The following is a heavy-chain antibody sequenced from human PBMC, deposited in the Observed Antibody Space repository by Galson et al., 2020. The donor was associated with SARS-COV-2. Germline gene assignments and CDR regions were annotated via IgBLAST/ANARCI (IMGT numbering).Heavy chain of an antibody. Sequence: GEYLKISCAASGFTFSSYGMHWVRQAPGKGLEWVAVISYDGSNKYYADSEKGRFTISRDNSKNTLYLQMNSLRAEDTAVYYCAKDRSSPPYDILTGYYYYYFGMDVWGQGTTVTVSS. D-gene: IGHD3-9*01. CDR2: ISYDGSNK. J-gene: IGHJ6*02. CDR3: AKDRSSPPYDILTGYYYYYFGMDV. V-gene: IGHV3-30*18. CDR1: GFTFSSYG.